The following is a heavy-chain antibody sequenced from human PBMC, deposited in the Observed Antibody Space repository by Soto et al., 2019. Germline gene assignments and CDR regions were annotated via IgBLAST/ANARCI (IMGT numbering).Heavy chain of an antibody. CDR1: GFIFSNYA. V-gene: IGHV3-23*01. Sequence: EVQLLESGGGLVQPGGSLNLSCAASGFIFSNYAMSWVRQAPGKGLEWVAGVSGSGGSTYYADSVKGRFTISRDKSKKTLYLQMNTLRPEDTAVYYCAKVGLITGTGYYYFHAMDVWGQGTTVTVSS. D-gene: IGHD1-7*01. J-gene: IGHJ6*02. CDR2: VSGSGGST. CDR3: AKVGLITGTGYYYFHAMDV.